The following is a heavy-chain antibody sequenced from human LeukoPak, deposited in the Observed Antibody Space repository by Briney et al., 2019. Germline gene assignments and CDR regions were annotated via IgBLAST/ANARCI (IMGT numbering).Heavy chain of an antibody. D-gene: IGHD7-27*01. Sequence: GGSLRLSCAASGVSVSNDYISWVRQAPGKGLEWVSVIYSGGNTYYADSVKGRFTISRDNSKNTVYLQMNTVRAGDTAVYYCARGWGMFDYWGQGTLVTVSS. CDR1: GVSVSNDY. V-gene: IGHV3-53*01. J-gene: IGHJ4*02. CDR2: IYSGGNT. CDR3: ARGWGMFDY.